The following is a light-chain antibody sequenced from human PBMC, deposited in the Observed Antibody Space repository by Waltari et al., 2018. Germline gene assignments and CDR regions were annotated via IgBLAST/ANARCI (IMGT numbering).Light chain of an antibody. Sequence: DIQMTQSPSTLSASVGDRVTITCRASRSINNWLAWYQQKPGKAPDLLIYKASTLKIGVPSRFSGSGSGTEFTLTISSLQPDDFATYYCQQYNAYSRPFGQGTNLDI. V-gene: IGKV1-5*03. CDR1: RSINNW. CDR3: QQYNAYSRP. CDR2: KAS. J-gene: IGKJ2*01.